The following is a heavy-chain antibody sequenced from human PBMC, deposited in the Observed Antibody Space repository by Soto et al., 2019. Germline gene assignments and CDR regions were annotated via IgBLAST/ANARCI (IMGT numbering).Heavy chain of an antibody. J-gene: IGHJ3*02. Sequence: PSETLSLTCAVYGGSFSGYYWSWIRQPPGKGLEWIGEINHSGSTNYNPSLKSRVTISVDTSKNQFSLKLSSVTAADTAVYYCARGVGVEGDGTTTAFDIWGQGTMVTVSS. V-gene: IGHV4-34*01. CDR1: GGSFSGYY. CDR2: INHSGST. D-gene: IGHD1-1*01. CDR3: ARGVGVEGDGTTTAFDI.